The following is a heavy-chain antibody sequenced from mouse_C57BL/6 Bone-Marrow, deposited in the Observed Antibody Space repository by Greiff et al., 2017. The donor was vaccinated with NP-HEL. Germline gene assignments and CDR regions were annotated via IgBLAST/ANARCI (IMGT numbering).Heavy chain of an antibody. D-gene: IGHD1-1*01. CDR3: TGDYYGSSPWFAY. CDR1: GYTFTSYW. V-gene: IGHV1-5*01. Sequence: EVQVVESGTVLARPGASVKMSCKTSGYTFTSYWMHWVKQRPGQGLEWIGAIYPGNSDTSYNQKFKGKAKLTAVTSASTAYMELSSLTNEDSAVYYCTGDYYGSSPWFAYWGQGTLVTVSA. CDR2: IYPGNSDT. J-gene: IGHJ3*01.